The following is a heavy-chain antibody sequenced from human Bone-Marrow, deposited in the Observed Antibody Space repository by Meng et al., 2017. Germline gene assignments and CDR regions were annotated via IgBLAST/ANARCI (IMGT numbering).Heavy chain of an antibody. CDR3: AKTNYGGNSGWGWFDP. Sequence: GESLKISCAASGFTFDDYAMHWVRQAPGKGLEWVSLISWGGGSTYYADSVKGRFTISRDNSKNSLYLQMNSLRAEDTALYYCAKTNYGGNSGWGWFDPWGQGTLVTVSS. D-gene: IGHD4-23*01. CDR1: GFTFDDYA. V-gene: IGHV3-43D*03. CDR2: ISWGGGST. J-gene: IGHJ5*02.